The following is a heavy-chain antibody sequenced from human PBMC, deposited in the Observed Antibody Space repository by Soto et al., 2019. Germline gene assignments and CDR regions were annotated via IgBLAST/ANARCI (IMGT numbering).Heavy chain of an antibody. CDR1: GFTFSSYA. D-gene: IGHD3-22*01. Sequence: PGGSLRLSCAASGFTFSSYAMTWVRQAPGKGLDWVSVISGSGGSTDYADSVKGRFTISRDNSKNTPYLQMNSLRAEDTAVYYCAKGSVFGVSGFRGYWGQGNLVTVSS. J-gene: IGHJ1*01. CDR2: ISGSGGST. V-gene: IGHV3-23*01. CDR3: AKGSVFGVSGFRGY.